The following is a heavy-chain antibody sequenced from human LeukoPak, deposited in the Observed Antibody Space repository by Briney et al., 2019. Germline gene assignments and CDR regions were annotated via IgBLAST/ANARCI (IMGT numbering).Heavy chain of an antibody. D-gene: IGHD3-3*01. CDR2: IIPIFGTA. V-gene: IGHV1-69*05. Sequence: GASVKVSCKASGGTFSSYAISWVRQAPGQGLEWMGGIIPIFGTANYAQKFQGRVTITTDESTSTAYMELSSLRSEYTAVYYCARSAWSGYSAGAYWGQGTLVTVSS. CDR1: GGTFSSYA. CDR3: ARSAWSGYSAGAY. J-gene: IGHJ4*02.